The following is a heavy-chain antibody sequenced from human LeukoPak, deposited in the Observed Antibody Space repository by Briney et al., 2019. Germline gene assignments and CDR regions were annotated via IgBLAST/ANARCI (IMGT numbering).Heavy chain of an antibody. CDR3: PRRREYYYGSGSYWYFDS. CDR2: IYPDDSDT. V-gene: IGHV5-51*01. CDR1: GYSFTTYW. J-gene: IGHJ4*02. Sequence: GESLKISCKGSGYSFTTYWIGWVRQMPGKGLEWMGIIYPDDSDTRYSPSFQGQVTISADKSISTAYLQWSSLKASDTAMYYCPRRREYYYGSGSYWYFDSWGQGTLVTVSS. D-gene: IGHD3-10*01.